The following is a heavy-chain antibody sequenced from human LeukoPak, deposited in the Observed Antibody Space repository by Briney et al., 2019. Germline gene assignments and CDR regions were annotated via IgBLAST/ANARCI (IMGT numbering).Heavy chain of an antibody. CDR3: ARADFGVVYYYYYYMDV. CDR1: GGSFSGYY. CDR2: INHSGST. J-gene: IGHJ6*03. D-gene: IGHD3-3*01. V-gene: IGHV4-34*01. Sequence: SETLSLTCAVYGGSFSGYYWSWIRQPPGKGLEWIGEINHSGSTNYNPSLKSRVTISVDTSKNQFSLKLSSVTAADTAVCYCARADFGVVYYYYYYMDVWGKGTTVTVSS.